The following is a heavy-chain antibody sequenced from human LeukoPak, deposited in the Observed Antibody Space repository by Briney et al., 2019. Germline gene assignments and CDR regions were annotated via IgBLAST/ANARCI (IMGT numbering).Heavy chain of an antibody. Sequence: ASVKVPCKASGGTFSSYAISWVRQAPGQGLEWMGGIIPIFGTANYAQKFQGRVTITADESTSTAYMELSSLRSEDTAVYYCARGVEYSSSWSDNWFDPWGQGTLVTVSS. CDR1: GGTFSSYA. J-gene: IGHJ5*02. CDR2: IIPIFGTA. D-gene: IGHD6-13*01. CDR3: ARGVEYSSSWSDNWFDP. V-gene: IGHV1-69*13.